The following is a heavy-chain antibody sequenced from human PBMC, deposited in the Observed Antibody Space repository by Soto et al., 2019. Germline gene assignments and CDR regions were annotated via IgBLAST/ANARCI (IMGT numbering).Heavy chain of an antibody. J-gene: IGHJ4*02. CDR3: ARGNRDPGYCSGGSCPQFDY. CDR1: GGSISSGGYY. D-gene: IGHD2-15*01. CDR2: IYYSGST. V-gene: IGHV4-31*03. Sequence: TLSLTCTVSGGSISSGGYYWSWIRQHPGKGLEWIGYIYYSGSTYYNPSLKSRVTISVDTSKNQFSLKLSSVTAADTAVYYCARGNRDPGYCSGGSCPQFDYWGQGTLVTVSS.